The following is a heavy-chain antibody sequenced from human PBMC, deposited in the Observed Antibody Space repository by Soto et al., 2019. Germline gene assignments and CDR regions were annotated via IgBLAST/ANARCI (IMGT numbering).Heavy chain of an antibody. Sequence: LSLTCAVSGGSISSGAYSWSWIRQPPGKGLEWIGYMYHSGSTYYNPSLKSRVTISVDRSKNQFSLKLSSVTAADTAVYYCARGGYPGDCIRTTCQDDYYCGMDVWGQGTTVTVTS. CDR1: GGSISSGAYS. J-gene: IGHJ6*02. V-gene: IGHV4-30-2*01. CDR3: ARGGYPGDCIRTTCQDDYYCGMDV. CDR2: MYHSGST. D-gene: IGHD2-2*03.